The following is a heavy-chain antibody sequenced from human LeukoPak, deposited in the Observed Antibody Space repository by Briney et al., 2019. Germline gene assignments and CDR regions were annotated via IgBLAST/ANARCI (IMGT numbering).Heavy chain of an antibody. J-gene: IGHJ6*02. CDR3: AKAGGIAVAGTYYYGMDV. Sequence: GGSLRLSCAASGFTFSSYAMSWVRQAPGKGLEWVSAISGSGGSTYYADSVKGRFTISRDNSKNTLYLQMNSLRAEDTAVYYCAKAGGIAVAGTYYYGMDVWSQGTTVTVSS. CDR2: ISGSGGST. V-gene: IGHV3-23*01. D-gene: IGHD6-19*01. CDR1: GFTFSSYA.